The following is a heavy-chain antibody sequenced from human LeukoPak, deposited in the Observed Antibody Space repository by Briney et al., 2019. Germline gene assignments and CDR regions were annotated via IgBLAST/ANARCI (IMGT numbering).Heavy chain of an antibody. Sequence: SETLSLTCTVSGDSISSGTYYWGWIRQPPGKGLEWIGNIHYGGSTYYNPSLKSRVTISVDTSKKQFSLKLSSVTAADTALYYCARLGGVRGYYYYYMDVWGKGPRSPSP. CDR3: ARLGGVRGYYYYYMDV. J-gene: IGHJ6*03. CDR1: GDSISSGTYY. CDR2: IHYGGST. V-gene: IGHV4-39*01. D-gene: IGHD3-10*01.